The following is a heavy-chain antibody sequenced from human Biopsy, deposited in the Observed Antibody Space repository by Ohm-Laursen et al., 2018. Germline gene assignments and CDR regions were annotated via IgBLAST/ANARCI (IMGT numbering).Heavy chain of an antibody. V-gene: IGHV4-34*01. CDR1: GESFNGYY. CDR2: INHSGRT. CDR3: VRGVDYYDPYHYYALDV. J-gene: IGHJ6*02. D-gene: IGHD3-22*01. Sequence: TLSLTCAVYGESFNGYYWSWIRQTPGKGLEWTGEINHSGRTNYNPSLKSRVTISVHTSKNQFSLKVRSVTAADTAVYYCVRGVDYYDPYHYYALDVWGQGTTVTVSS.